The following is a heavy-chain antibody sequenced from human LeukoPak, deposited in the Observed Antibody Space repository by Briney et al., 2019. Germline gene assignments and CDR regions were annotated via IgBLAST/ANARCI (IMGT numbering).Heavy chain of an antibody. CDR1: GYTFTSYY. CDR3: ARVKLSIPYGLSELDY. V-gene: IGHV1-46*01. J-gene: IGHJ4*02. D-gene: IGHD3-10*01. CDR2: INPSGGST. Sequence: GASVKVSCKASGYTFTSYYMHWVRQAPGQGLGWMGIINPSGGSTSYAQKFQGRVTMTRDMSTSTVYMELSSLRSEDTAVYYCARVKLSIPYGLSELDYWGQGTLVTVSS.